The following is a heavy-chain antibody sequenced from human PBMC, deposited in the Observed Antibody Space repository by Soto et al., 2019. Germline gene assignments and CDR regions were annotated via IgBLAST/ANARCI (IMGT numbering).Heavy chain of an antibody. CDR1: GGTFSSYA. CDR3: ARGNYYGSRSYYRYYYGMDV. J-gene: IGHJ6*02. Sequence: QVQLVQSGAEVKKPGSSVKVSCKASGGTFSSYAISWVRQAPGQGLEWMGGIIPIFGTANYAQKFQGRVTITADESTSTAYMELSSLRSEDTAVYYCARGNYYGSRSYYRYYYGMDVWGQGTTVTVSS. V-gene: IGHV1-69*01. D-gene: IGHD3-10*01. CDR2: IIPIFGTA.